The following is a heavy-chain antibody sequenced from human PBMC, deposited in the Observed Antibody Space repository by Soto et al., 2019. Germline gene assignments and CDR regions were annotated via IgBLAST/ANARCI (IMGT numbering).Heavy chain of an antibody. CDR1: GYTFTSSG. J-gene: IGHJ4*02. V-gene: IGHV1-18*04. Sequence: QVQLVQSGAEVKKPGASVKVSCKASGYTFTSSGIIWVRQAPGPGLEWMGWLSAYNGNTNYAQKLKGRVTRTTDTATSTAYKERMSLRSDDTAVYYCAIEVMVRGVISFWGQGTLVTVSS. CDR3: AIEVMVRGVISF. D-gene: IGHD3-10*01. CDR2: LSAYNGNT.